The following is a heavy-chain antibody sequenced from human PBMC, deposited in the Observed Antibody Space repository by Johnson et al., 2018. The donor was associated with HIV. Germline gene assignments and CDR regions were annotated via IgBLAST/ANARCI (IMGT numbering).Heavy chain of an antibody. D-gene: IGHD5-24*01. V-gene: IGHV3-33*08. J-gene: IGHJ3*02. CDR3: ARVSLYGSDAFDI. CDR2: ISYDGSNK. Sequence: VQLVESGGGVVQPGRSLRLSCAASGFTFSSYGMHWVRQAPGKGLEWVAVISYDGSNKYYADSVKGRFTISRDNAKNSLYLQMNSLRTEDTAVYYCARVSLYGSDAFDIWGQGTMVTVSS. CDR1: GFTFSSYG.